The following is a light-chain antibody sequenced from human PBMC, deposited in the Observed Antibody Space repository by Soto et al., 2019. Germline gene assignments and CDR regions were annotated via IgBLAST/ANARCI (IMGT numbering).Light chain of an antibody. V-gene: IGKV3-15*01. CDR3: QKYPEWPRT. CDR1: QSVGSD. J-gene: IGKJ1*01. Sequence: EIVMTQSPATLSVSPGARATLSCRASQSVGSDLVWYRQKPGQAPRLLIYGASNRATGVPDRFSGSGSGTVFTLTISSLQSDDFAVYQRQKYPEWPRTFGQLTKV. CDR2: GAS.